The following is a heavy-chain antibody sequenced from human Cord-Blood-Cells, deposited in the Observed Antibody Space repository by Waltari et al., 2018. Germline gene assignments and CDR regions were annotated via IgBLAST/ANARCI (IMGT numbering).Heavy chain of an antibody. CDR3: ARVLYSSLSGDDY. Sequence: EVQLVESGGGLVQPGGSLRLSCAASGFTFSSYWMSWVRQAPGQGLEWVANIKQDGSEKYYVDSVKGRFTISRDNAKNSLYLQMNSLRAEDTAVYYCARVLYSSLSGDDYWGQGTLVTVSS. V-gene: IGHV3-7*01. D-gene: IGHD6-6*01. J-gene: IGHJ4*02. CDR1: GFTFSSYW. CDR2: IKQDGSEK.